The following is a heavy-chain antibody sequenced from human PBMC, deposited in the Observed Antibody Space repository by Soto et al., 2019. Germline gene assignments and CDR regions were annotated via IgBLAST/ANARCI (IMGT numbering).Heavy chain of an antibody. CDR2: FDPEDGET. V-gene: IGHV1-24*01. Sequence: ASVKVSCKVSGYTLTELSIHWVRQAPGKGLEWMGGFDPEDGETIYAQKFQGRVTMTEDTSTDTAYMELSSLRSEDTAVYYCATDRVCSSTSCYNYFDYWGQGTLVTVSS. J-gene: IGHJ4*02. D-gene: IGHD2-2*02. CDR1: GYTLTELS. CDR3: ATDRVCSSTSCYNYFDY.